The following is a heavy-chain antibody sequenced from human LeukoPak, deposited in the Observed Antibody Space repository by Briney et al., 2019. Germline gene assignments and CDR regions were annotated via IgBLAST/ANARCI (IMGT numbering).Heavy chain of an antibody. V-gene: IGHV1-69*06. Sequence: ASVKVSCKASGGTFSSYAISWVRQAPGQGLEWMGGIIPIFGTANYAQKFQGRVTITADKSTSTAYMELSSLRPEDTAVYYCARDDCGGDCYSYYFDYWGQGTLVTVSP. D-gene: IGHD2-21*02. CDR1: GGTFSSYA. CDR2: IIPIFGTA. CDR3: ARDDCGGDCYSYYFDY. J-gene: IGHJ4*02.